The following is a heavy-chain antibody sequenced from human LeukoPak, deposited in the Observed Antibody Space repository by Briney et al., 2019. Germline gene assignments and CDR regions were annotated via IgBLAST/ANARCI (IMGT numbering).Heavy chain of an antibody. Sequence: PGGSLRLSCAASGFTFSNYWMHWVRQAPGKGLVWVSRINSDDSSTSYADSMKGRFTISRDNAKNTLYLQMNSLRAEDTAVYYCARDPHGYWWFDPWGQGTLVTVSS. CDR3: ARDPHGYWWFDP. J-gene: IGHJ5*02. CDR1: GFTFSNYW. D-gene: IGHD5-18*01. CDR2: INSDDSST. V-gene: IGHV3-74*01.